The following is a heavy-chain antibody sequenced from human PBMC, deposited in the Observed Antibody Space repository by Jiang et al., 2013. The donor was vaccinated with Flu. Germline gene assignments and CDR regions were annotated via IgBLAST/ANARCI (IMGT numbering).Heavy chain of an antibody. D-gene: IGHD3-22*01. CDR3: VRDYYDSSFDI. CDR1: GYTFSNYA. Sequence: GAEVKKPGASVKVSCEASGYTFSNYALSWVRQAPGQGLEWMGWISPYSGNTLYADNFHDRITLTTDTSTSTAYMELRSLRSDDSAVYYCVRDYYDSSFDIWGQGTMISVFS. V-gene: IGHV1-18*01. J-gene: IGHJ3*02. CDR2: ISPYSGNT.